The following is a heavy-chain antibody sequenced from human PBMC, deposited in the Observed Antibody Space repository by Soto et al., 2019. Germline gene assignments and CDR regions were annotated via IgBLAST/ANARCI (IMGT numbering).Heavy chain of an antibody. CDR1: GVSLTSGTYY. V-gene: IGHV4-31*03. CDR3: ASPEDFFAY. CDR2: IFYSGST. D-gene: IGHD2-2*01. Sequence: PSETLSLTGSVSGVSLTSGTYYWSWIRQHPGKGLEWIGYIFYSGSTDYNPSLKSRVNISVDTSKNQFSLKLSSVTAADTAVYYCASPEDFFAYSGQGTLVTVSS. J-gene: IGHJ4*02.